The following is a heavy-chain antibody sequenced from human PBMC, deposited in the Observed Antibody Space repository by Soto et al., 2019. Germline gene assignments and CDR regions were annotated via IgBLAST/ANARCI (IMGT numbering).Heavy chain of an antibody. J-gene: IGHJ6*02. CDR2: IWYDGSNK. V-gene: IGHV3-33*01. D-gene: IGHD3-10*01. Sequence: GGSLRLSCAASGFTFSSYGMHWVRQAPGKGLEWVAVIWYDGSNKYYADSVKGRFTISRDNSKNTLYLQMNSLRAEDTAVYYCARDRTPWFGELQATYYYYYGMDVWGQGTTVTVSS. CDR1: GFTFSSYG. CDR3: ARDRTPWFGELQATYYYYYGMDV.